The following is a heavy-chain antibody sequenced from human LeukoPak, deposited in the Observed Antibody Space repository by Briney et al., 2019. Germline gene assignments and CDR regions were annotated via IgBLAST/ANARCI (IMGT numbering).Heavy chain of an antibody. J-gene: IGHJ3*02. CDR3: AKEAGQDYGALDAFDI. Sequence: GGSLRLSCAASGFTFSIYSMNWVRQAPGKGLEWVSSIGGSSTSIYHADSVKGRFTISRDNAKNSLYLQMNCLRAEDTAVYYCAKEAGQDYGALDAFDIWGQGTMVTVSS. CDR2: IGGSSTSI. D-gene: IGHD4-17*01. CDR1: GFTFSIYS. V-gene: IGHV3-21*01.